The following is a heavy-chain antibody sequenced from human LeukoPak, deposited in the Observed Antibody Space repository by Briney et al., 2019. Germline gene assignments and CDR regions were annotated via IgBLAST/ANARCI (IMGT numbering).Heavy chain of an antibody. D-gene: IGHD1-26*01. CDR1: GFTFSTYW. CDR3: ARDPYQWEQKDY. CDR2: IKQDGSEK. J-gene: IGHJ4*02. Sequence: GGSLRLSCSASGFTFSTYWMSWVRQAPGKGLEWVANIKQDGSEKYYVDSVKGRFTISRDNAKNSLYLQMNSLRAEDTAVYYCARDPYQWEQKDYWGQGTLVTVSS. V-gene: IGHV3-7*03.